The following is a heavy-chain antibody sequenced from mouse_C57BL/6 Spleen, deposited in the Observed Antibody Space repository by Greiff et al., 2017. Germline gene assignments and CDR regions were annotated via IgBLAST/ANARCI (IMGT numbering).Heavy chain of an antibody. V-gene: IGHV1-66*01. CDR3: ARQTAQATYAMDY. J-gene: IGHJ4*01. Sequence: VQLQQSGPELVKPGASVKISCKASGYSFTSYYIHWVKQRPGQGLEWIGWIYPGSGNTKYNEKFKGKATLTADTSSSTAYMQLSSLPSEDSAVYYCARQTAQATYAMDYWGQGTSVTVSS. CDR2: IYPGSGNT. D-gene: IGHD3-2*02. CDR1: GYSFTSYY.